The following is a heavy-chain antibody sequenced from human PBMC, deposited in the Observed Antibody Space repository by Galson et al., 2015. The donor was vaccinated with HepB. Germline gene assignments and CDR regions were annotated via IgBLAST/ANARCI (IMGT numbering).Heavy chain of an antibody. Sequence: ETLSLTCTVSGGSISSSSYYWGWIRQPPGKGLERIGSIYYSGSTYYNPSLKSRVTISVDTSKNQFSLKLSSVTAADTAVYYCARGGPITIFGVVIIRDWFDPWGQGTLVTVSS. CDR2: IYYSGST. CDR3: ARGGPITIFGVVIIRDWFDP. J-gene: IGHJ5*02. CDR1: GGSISSSSYY. D-gene: IGHD3-3*01. V-gene: IGHV4-39*01.